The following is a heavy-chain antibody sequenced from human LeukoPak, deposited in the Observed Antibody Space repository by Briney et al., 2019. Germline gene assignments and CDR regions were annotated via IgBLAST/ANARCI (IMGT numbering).Heavy chain of an antibody. V-gene: IGHV4-30-2*04. D-gene: IGHD3-3*01. Sequence: GSTYYNPSLKSRVTISVDTSKNQFSLKLSSVTAADTAVYYCARGHYDFWMEDYWGQGTLVTVSS. J-gene: IGHJ4*02. CDR2: GST. CDR3: ARGHYDFWMEDY.